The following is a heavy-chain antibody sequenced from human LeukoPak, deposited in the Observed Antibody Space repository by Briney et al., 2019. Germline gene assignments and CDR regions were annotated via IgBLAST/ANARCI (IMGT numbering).Heavy chain of an antibody. V-gene: IGHV4-34*01. J-gene: IGHJ4*03. CDR1: GGSFSGYY. Sequence: SETLSLTCAVYGGSFSGYYWSWIRQPRGKGLEWIGDINHSGSTNYNPSLTSRVTISVDTSKNQISLKLSSVTAADTAVYYCARGQKGDIGATEGYDYWGHGILVTVCS. CDR2: INHSGST. CDR3: ARGQKGDIGATEGYDY. D-gene: IGHD5-12*01.